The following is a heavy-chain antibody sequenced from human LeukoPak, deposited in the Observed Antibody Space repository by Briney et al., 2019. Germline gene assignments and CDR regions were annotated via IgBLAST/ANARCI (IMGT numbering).Heavy chain of an antibody. D-gene: IGHD2-2*01. J-gene: IGHJ4*02. Sequence: GGSLRLSCAASGFTFSSYAMSWVRQAPGKGLEWVSAISGSGGSTYYADSVKGRFTISRDNSKNTLYLQMNSLGAEDTAVYYCATSRDCSSTSCPFDYWGRGTLVTVSS. CDR2: ISGSGGST. V-gene: IGHV3-23*01. CDR3: ATSRDCSSTSCPFDY. CDR1: GFTFSSYA.